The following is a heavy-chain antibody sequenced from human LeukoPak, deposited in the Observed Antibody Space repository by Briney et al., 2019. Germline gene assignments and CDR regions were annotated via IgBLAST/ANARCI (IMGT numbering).Heavy chain of an antibody. Sequence: ASVKVSCKASGYTFTGYYMHWVRQAPGQGLEWMGWINPNSGGTNYAQKFQGRVTMTRDTSISTAYMELSRLRSDDTAVYYCARADDSNGYWGSPAPYYFDYWGQGTLVTVSS. D-gene: IGHD3-22*01. CDR3: ARADDSNGYWGSPAPYYFDY. J-gene: IGHJ4*02. CDR2: INPNSGGT. CDR1: GYTFTGYY. V-gene: IGHV1-2*02.